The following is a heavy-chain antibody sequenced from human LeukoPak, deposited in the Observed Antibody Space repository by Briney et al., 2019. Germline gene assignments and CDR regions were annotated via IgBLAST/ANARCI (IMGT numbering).Heavy chain of an antibody. Sequence: GGSLRLSCAASGFNFSSYWMSWGRQAPGEGLEWVANIKQDGSEKYYVDSVKGRFTISGDNAKNSLYLQMNSLRAEDTAVYYCARLRSSSSGVRWFDPWGQGTLVTVSS. CDR1: GFNFSSYW. V-gene: IGHV3-7*01. J-gene: IGHJ5*02. CDR3: ARLRSSSSGVRWFDP. D-gene: IGHD6-6*01. CDR2: IKQDGSEK.